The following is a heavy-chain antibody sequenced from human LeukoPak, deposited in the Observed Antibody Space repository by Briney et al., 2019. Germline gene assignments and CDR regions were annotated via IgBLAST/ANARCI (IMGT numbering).Heavy chain of an antibody. V-gene: IGHV3-30*02. D-gene: IGHD1-26*01. CDR2: IRYDGSNK. J-gene: IGHJ6*03. CDR3: ARVGVGATNLYYYYYYMDV. Sequence: GGSLRLSCAASGFIFNSYGMHWVRQAPGKGLEWVAFIRYDGSNKYYADSVKGRFTISRDNSKNTLYLQMNSLRAEDTAVYYCARVGVGATNLYYYYYYMDVWGKGTTVTVSS. CDR1: GFIFNSYG.